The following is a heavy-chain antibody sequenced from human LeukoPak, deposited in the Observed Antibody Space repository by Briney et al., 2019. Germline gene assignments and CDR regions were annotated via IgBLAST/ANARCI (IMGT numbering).Heavy chain of an antibody. CDR1: GYTFTSYD. D-gene: IGHD3-3*01. V-gene: IGHV1-8*01. J-gene: IGHJ5*02. Sequence: ASVKVSCKASGYTFTSYDINWVRQATGQGLEWMGWMNPNSGNTGYAQKFQGRVTMTRNTSISTAYMELSSLRSEDTAVYYCARGLRFLEWLRQGNWFDPWGRGTLVTVSS. CDR2: MNPNSGNT. CDR3: ARGLRFLEWLRQGNWFDP.